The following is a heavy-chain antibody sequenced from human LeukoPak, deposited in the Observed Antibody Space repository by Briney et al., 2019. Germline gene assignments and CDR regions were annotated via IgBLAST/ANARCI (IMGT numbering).Heavy chain of an antibody. CDR2: IYYSGST. Sequence: SETLSLTCTVSGGSISSSSYYWGWIRQPPGKGLEWIGSIYYSGSTYYNPSLKSRVTISVDTSKNQFSLKLSSVTAADTAVYYCARSDYYYYYMDVWGKGTTVTISS. J-gene: IGHJ6*03. V-gene: IGHV4-39*01. CDR3: ARSDYYYYYMDV. CDR1: GGSISSSSYY.